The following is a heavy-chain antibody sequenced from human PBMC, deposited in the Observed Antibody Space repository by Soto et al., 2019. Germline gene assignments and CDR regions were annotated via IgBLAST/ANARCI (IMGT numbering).Heavy chain of an antibody. J-gene: IGHJ6*02. CDR1: GFTFSSYA. CDR2: ISGSGGST. V-gene: IGHV3-23*01. Sequence: GGSLRLSCAASGFTFSSYAMSWVRQAPGKGLEWVSAISGSGGSTYYADSVKGRFTISRDNSKNTLYLQMNSLRAEDTAVYYCAKDGAVTTFGPNYYYGMDVWGQGTTVTVSS. CDR3: AKDGAVTTFGPNYYYGMDV. D-gene: IGHD3-16*01.